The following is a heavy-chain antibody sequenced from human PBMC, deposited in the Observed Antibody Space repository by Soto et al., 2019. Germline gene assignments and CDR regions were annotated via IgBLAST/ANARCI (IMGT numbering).Heavy chain of an antibody. Sequence: VGSLRLSCAASGFTFSSYGMHWVRQAPGKGLEWVAVISYDGSNKYYADSVKGRFTISRDNSKNTLYLQMNSLRAEDTAVYYCAKMTGTYYYDSSGYYPKLYYYYYYGMDVWGQGTTVTVSS. CDR3: AKMTGTYYYDSSGYYPKLYYYYYYGMDV. CDR2: ISYDGSNK. J-gene: IGHJ6*02. V-gene: IGHV3-30*18. D-gene: IGHD3-22*01. CDR1: GFTFSSYG.